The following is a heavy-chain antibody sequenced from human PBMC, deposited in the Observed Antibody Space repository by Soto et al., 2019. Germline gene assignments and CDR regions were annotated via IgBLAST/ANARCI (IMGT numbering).Heavy chain of an antibody. D-gene: IGHD1-26*01. CDR3: ARWGIVAPTRLLNAFDI. CDR2: INHSGST. CDR1: GGSFSGYY. Sequence: KPSETLSLTCAVYGGSFSGYYWSWIRQPPGKGLEWIGEINHSGSTNYNPSLKSRVTISVDTSKNQFSLKLSSVTAADTAVYYCARWGIVAPTRLLNAFDIWGQGTMVTVSS. V-gene: IGHV4-34*01. J-gene: IGHJ3*02.